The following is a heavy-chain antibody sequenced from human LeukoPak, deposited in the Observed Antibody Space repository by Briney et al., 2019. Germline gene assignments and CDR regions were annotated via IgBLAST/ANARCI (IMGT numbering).Heavy chain of an antibody. V-gene: IGHV4-4*07. Sequence: SETLSLTCTVSGGSISSYYWSWIRQPAGKGLEWIGRIHTSGSTNYNPSLKSRVTMSVDTSKNQFSLKLSSVTAADTAVYYCARDVKWELVRWFDPWGQGTLVTVSS. CDR1: GGSISSYY. CDR3: ARDVKWELVRWFDP. J-gene: IGHJ5*02. D-gene: IGHD1-26*01. CDR2: IHTSGST.